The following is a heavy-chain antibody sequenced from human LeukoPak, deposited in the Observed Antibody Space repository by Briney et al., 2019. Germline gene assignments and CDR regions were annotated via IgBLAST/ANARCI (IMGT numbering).Heavy chain of an antibody. D-gene: IGHD3-10*01. Sequence: GGSLRLSCAASGFTFSSYGMHWVRQAPGKGLEWVAVISYDGSNKYYADSVKGRFTISRDNSKNTLYLQMNSLRAEDTAIYYCAKDFSGSGSQVRYFDYWGQGTLVTVSS. J-gene: IGHJ4*02. CDR1: GFTFSSYG. CDR3: AKDFSGSGSQVRYFDY. CDR2: ISYDGSNK. V-gene: IGHV3-30*18.